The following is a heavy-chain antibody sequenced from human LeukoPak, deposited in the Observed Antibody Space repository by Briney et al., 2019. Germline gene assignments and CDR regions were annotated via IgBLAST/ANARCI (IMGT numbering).Heavy chain of an antibody. V-gene: IGHV3-64D*06. CDR2: ISQNGDNT. CDR3: MNPNHYGSGR. Sequence: GGSLRLSCSVSGFSFGSYVLHWVRQAPGKGLESVSGISQNGDNTYYADSVKGRFTISKDNSENTLNLQMNSLRPEDTAVYYCMNPNHYGSGRWGQGTLVTV. D-gene: IGHD3-10*01. CDR1: GFSFGSYV. J-gene: IGHJ4*02.